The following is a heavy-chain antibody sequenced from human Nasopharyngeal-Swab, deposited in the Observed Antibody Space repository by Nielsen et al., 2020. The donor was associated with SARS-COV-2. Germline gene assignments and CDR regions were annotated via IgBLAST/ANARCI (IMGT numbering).Heavy chain of an antibody. CDR2: INTNTGSP. Sequence: ASVKVSCKASGYTFTSYPMNWVRQAPGQGLEWMGWINTNTGSPTYAQGFTGRFVLSLDTSVATAYLEISSLEAEDTAVYFCARTNSPYAYDLWGQGTMVTVSS. J-gene: IGHJ3*01. CDR1: GYTFTSYP. CDR3: ARTNSPYAYDL. V-gene: IGHV7-4-1*02. D-gene: IGHD2/OR15-2a*01.